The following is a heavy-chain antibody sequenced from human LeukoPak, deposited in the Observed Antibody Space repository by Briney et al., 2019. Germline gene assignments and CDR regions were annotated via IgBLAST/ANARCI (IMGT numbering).Heavy chain of an antibody. CDR3: AKNGDRGAYCSGGSCYPYYYYYIDV. V-gene: IGHV3-30*02. CDR1: GFTFSSYG. D-gene: IGHD2-15*01. J-gene: IGHJ6*03. Sequence: GGSLRLSCAASGFTFSSYGMHWVRQAPGKGLEWVAFIRNVGKDKYYADSVKGRFFISRDNSKNTLSLQMNSLRAEDTAIYYCAKNGDRGAYCSGGSCYPYYYYYIDVWGKGTTVTISS. CDR2: IRNVGKDK.